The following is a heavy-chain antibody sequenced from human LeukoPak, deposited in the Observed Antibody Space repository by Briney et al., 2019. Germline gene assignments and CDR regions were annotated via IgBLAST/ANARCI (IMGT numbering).Heavy chain of an antibody. CDR3: ARAGSVPAGDYHYWYMDV. D-gene: IGHD2-2*01. CDR2: IKPNSGDT. V-gene: IGHV1-2*02. CDR1: GFTLTDY. Sequence: ASVTVSFKASGFTLTDYIHWVRQDPRQGLQWMGWIKPNSGDTDYAQKFQGRVTMTRDTSISTVYMELSSLRSDDTAVYYCARAGSVPAGDYHYWYMDVWGKGTTVTVSS. J-gene: IGHJ6*03.